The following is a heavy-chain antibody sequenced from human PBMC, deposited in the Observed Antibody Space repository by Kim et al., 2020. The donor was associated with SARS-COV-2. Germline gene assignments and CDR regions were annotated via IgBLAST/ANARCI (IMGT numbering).Heavy chain of an antibody. CDR1: GYSFNTYG. Sequence: ASVKVSCKASGYSFNTYGMNWVRQAPGQGLEWMGWINTNTGNPTYAQGFTGRFVFSLDTSVSTTYLQISSLKAEDTAVYFCARADYYEISGYPMEFDYWGQGTLVTVSS. V-gene: IGHV7-4-1*02. CDR2: INTNTGNP. D-gene: IGHD3-22*01. J-gene: IGHJ4*02. CDR3: ARADYYEISGYPMEFDY.